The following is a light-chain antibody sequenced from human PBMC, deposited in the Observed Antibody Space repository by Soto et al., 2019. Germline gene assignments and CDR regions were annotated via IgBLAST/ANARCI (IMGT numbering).Light chain of an antibody. CDR1: SSNTGNNY. CDR3: GTWDSSLGGAV. CDR2: DNN. Sequence: QSVLTQPPSVSAAPGQKVTIPCSGSSSNTGNNYVSWYQQVPGTAPKLLIYDNNKRPSGIPDRFSGSKSGTSATLGITGLQTGDEADYYCGTWDSSLGGAVFGGGTKLTVL. V-gene: IGLV1-51*01. J-gene: IGLJ3*02.